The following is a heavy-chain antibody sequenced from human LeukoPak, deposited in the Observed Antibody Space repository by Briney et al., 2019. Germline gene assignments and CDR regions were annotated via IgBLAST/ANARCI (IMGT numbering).Heavy chain of an antibody. CDR1: GFTFSSYT. J-gene: IGHJ4*02. CDR2: ITTGGPNT. D-gene: IGHD1-20*01. V-gene: IGHV3-23*01. CDR3: ARDVIGITGIFDY. Sequence: GGSLRLSCTASGFTFSSYTMSWVRQAPGKGLKWVSTITTGGPNTYYADSVKGRFTVSRDDSKNTLYLQMNSLRAEDTAVYYCARDVIGITGIFDYWGQGTLVTVSS.